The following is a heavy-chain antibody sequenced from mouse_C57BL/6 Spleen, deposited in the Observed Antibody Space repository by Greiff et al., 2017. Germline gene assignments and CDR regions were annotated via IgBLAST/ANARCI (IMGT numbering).Heavy chain of an antibody. CDR2: ISDGGSYT. CDR3: AREHWDY. D-gene: IGHD4-1*01. V-gene: IGHV5-4*01. Sequence: EVHLVESGGGLVKPGGSLKLSCAASGFTFSSYAMSWVRQTPEKRLEWVATISDGGSYTYYPDNVKGRFTISRGNAKNNLYLQMSHLKSEDTAMYYCAREHWDYWGQGTTLTVSS. CDR1: GFTFSSYA. J-gene: IGHJ2*01.